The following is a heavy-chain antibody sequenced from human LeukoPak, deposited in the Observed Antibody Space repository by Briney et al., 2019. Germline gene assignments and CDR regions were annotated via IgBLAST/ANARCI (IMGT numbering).Heavy chain of an antibody. D-gene: IGHD3-22*01. CDR3: ARMYCYDSSGQPEVDY. CDR1: GFIFSNYW. CDR2: IKQDGSEK. J-gene: IGHJ4*02. V-gene: IGHV3-7*01. Sequence: GGSLRLSCAASGFIFSNYWMSWVRQAPGKGLEWVANIKQDGSEKYYVDSVKGRFTISRDNAKNSLNLQMNSLRAEDTAVYYCARMYCYDSSGQPEVDYWGQGTLVTVSS.